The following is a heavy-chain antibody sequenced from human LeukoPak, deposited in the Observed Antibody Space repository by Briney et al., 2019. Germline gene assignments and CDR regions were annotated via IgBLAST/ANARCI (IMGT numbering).Heavy chain of an antibody. Sequence: GGSLRLSCAASGFPFSSYAMSWVRQAPGKGLQWVSALGHSGYTTYYADSVKGRFTISRDNSKNTLYLQMNSLGAEDTAVYYCAKAPPPYCSGGTCFDAFDIWGQGTMVTVSS. J-gene: IGHJ3*02. CDR1: GFPFSSYA. D-gene: IGHD2-15*01. V-gene: IGHV3-23*01. CDR3: AKAPPPYCSGGTCFDAFDI. CDR2: LGHSGYTT.